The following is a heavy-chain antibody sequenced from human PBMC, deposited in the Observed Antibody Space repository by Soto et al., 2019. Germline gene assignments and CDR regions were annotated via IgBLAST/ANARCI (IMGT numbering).Heavy chain of an antibody. CDR2: LSRNSGSV. J-gene: IGHJ5*02. Sequence: EVQLVESRGDLPQPGRSLRLSCAASEFTVDDYAMQWVRQSPGKGLEWVSGLSRNSGSVGYADSVKGRFTISRDNSQNSLYLQMNSLRAEDTALYHCAKDRPKRGELVLPWFYHSGQGTLVNVSS. CDR1: EFTVDDYA. D-gene: IGHD1-26*01. V-gene: IGHV3-9*01. CDR3: AKDRPKRGELVLPWFYH.